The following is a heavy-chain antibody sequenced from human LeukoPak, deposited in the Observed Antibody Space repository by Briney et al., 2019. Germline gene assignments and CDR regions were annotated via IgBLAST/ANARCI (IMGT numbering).Heavy chain of an antibody. CDR2: ISYDGSNK. D-gene: IGHD4-23*01. CDR1: GFTFSSYA. V-gene: IGHV3-30*04. Sequence: PGGSLRLSCAASGFTFSSYAMHWVRQAPGKGLEWVAVISYDGSNKYYADSVKGRFTISRDNSKKTLYLQMNSLRAEDTAVYYCASWEDYGGKLGLHAFDIWGQGTMVTVSS. CDR3: ASWEDYGGKLGLHAFDI. J-gene: IGHJ3*02.